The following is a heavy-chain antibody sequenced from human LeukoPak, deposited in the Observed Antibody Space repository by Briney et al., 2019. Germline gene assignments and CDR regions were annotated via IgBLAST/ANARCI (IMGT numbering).Heavy chain of an antibody. CDR3: ARGHYDFWSGSPNWFDP. D-gene: IGHD3-3*01. CDR2: ISSSSSYI. CDR1: GFTFSSYS. V-gene: IGHV3-21*01. J-gene: IGHJ5*02. Sequence: PGGSLRLSCAASGFTFSSYSMNWVRQAPGKGLEWVSSISSSSSYIYYADSVKGRFTISRDNAKNSLYLQMNSLRAEDTAVYYCARGHYDFWSGSPNWFDPWGQGTLVTVSS.